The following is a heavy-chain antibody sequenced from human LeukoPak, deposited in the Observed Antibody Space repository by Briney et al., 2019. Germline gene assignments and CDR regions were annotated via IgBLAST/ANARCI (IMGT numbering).Heavy chain of an antibody. D-gene: IGHD6-19*01. CDR2: IYHTGST. CDR3: ARGSHPVTGTLGGYFDP. J-gene: IGHJ4*02. Sequence: SETLSLTCSVSSYFINSNYYWGWIRQSPGKGLEWIGSIYHTGSTYYNPSLKSRVTISLDASNKQFSLRLSSVSAADTAVYYCARGSHPVTGTLGGYFDPWGQGTLVTVSS. V-gene: IGHV4-38-2*02. CDR1: SYFINSNYY.